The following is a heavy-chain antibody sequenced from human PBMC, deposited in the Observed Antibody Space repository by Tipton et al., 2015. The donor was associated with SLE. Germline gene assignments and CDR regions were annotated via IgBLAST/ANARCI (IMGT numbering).Heavy chain of an antibody. CDR2: IYSNGAT. V-gene: IGHV4-61*02. CDR1: GGSIISGIYY. Sequence: TLSLTCNVSGGSIISGIYYWTWMRQPAGKGLEWIGRIYSNGATNYNPSLKSRVTISVDTSKNQFSLKLTSVTAADTAVYYCARELGASGNWFDPWGQGTLVTVSS. D-gene: IGHD3-10*01. CDR3: ARELGASGNWFDP. J-gene: IGHJ5*02.